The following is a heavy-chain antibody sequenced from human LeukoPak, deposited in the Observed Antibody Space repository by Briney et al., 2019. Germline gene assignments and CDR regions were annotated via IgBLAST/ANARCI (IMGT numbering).Heavy chain of an antibody. J-gene: IGHJ4*02. D-gene: IGHD6-19*01. Sequence: SETLSLTCAVYGGSFSGYYWSWIRQPPGKGLEWIGEIYHTGSTIYNASLKSRVTLSVDKSRNQFSLNLRSVAAADTAVYYCAREIAVAGAASLDYWGQGILVTVS. CDR3: AREIAVAGAASLDY. CDR1: GGSFSGYY. V-gene: IGHV4-34*01. CDR2: IYHTGST.